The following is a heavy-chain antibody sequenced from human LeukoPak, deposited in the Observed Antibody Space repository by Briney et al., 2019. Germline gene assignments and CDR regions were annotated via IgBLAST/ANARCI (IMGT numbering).Heavy chain of an antibody. D-gene: IGHD4/OR15-4a*01. J-gene: IGHJ6*02. CDR1: GGSISSYY. CDR2: IYYSGST. Sequence: PSETLSLTCTVSGGSISSYYWSWIRQPPGKGLEWTRYIYYSGSTNYNPSLKSRVTISVDTSKNQFSLKLSSVTAADTAVYYCARAPLPYGAKRRDYGMDVWGQGTTVTVSS. V-gene: IGHV4-59*01. CDR3: ARAPLPYGAKRRDYGMDV.